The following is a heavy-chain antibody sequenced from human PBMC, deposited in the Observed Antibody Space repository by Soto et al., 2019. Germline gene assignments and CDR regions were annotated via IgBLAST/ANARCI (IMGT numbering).Heavy chain of an antibody. Sequence: SATLSLTCTVSGGSISSGDYYWSWIRQPPGKGLEWIGYIFYSGTTYYNPSLKSRVTISVDTSKNQFSLKLSSVTAADTAVYYCARDGYCTNGVCYTVFDYWGQGTLVTVSS. J-gene: IGHJ4*02. CDR2: IFYSGTT. D-gene: IGHD2-8*01. CDR3: ARDGYCTNGVCYTVFDY. V-gene: IGHV4-30-4*01. CDR1: GGSISSGDYY.